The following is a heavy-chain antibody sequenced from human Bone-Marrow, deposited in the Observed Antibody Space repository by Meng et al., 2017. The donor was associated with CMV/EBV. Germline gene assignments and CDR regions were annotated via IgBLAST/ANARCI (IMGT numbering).Heavy chain of an antibody. CDR1: GFTFDDYA. CDR2: ISWNSGSI. CDR3: ARDRTVEMVAWSGYPH. D-gene: IGHD3-3*01. J-gene: IGHJ4*02. Sequence: GGSLRLSCAASGFTFDDYAMHWVRQAPGKGLEWVSGISWNSGSIGYADSVKGRFTISRDNAKNSLYLQMNSLRAEDTAVYYCARDRTVEMVAWSGYPHWGQGTLVTVSS. V-gene: IGHV3-9*01.